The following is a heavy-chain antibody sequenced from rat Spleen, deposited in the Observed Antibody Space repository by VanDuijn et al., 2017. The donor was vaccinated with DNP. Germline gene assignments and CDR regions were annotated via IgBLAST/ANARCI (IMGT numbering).Heavy chain of an antibody. CDR3: TTFEGTNA. V-gene: IGHV5-27*01. J-gene: IGHJ4*01. D-gene: IGHD1-11*01. Sequence: EVQLVESGGGPVQPGRSLKLSCSASGFSFSRFYMAWVRQAPKKGLEWVATISTSGNTTYYQDSVKGRFTISRDKAKSTLYLQMDSLRSEDTATYYCTTFEGTNAWGQGTSVTVSS. CDR1: GFSFSRFY. CDR2: ISTSGNTT.